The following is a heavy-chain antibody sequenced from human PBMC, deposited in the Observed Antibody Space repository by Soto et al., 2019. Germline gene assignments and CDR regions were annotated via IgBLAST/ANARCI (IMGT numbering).Heavy chain of an antibody. Sequence: GESLRLSCAASGLTFTRFWMSWVRQAPGKGLEWAANIKQDGSEKNYVDSVKGRFTISRDNANNLLYLQMDSLRAEDTAMYYCARDSSYADPLWAFDIWGQGTMVTVSS. V-gene: IGHV3-7*01. CDR2: IKQDGSEK. J-gene: IGHJ3*02. CDR3: ARDSSYADPLWAFDI. D-gene: IGHD4-17*01. CDR1: GLTFTRFW.